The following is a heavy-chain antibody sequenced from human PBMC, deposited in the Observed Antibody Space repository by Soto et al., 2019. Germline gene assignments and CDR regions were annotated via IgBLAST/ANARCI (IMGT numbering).Heavy chain of an antibody. CDR3: AITRRGYSYGPFDY. CDR2: ISGSGGST. Sequence: VGSLRLSCAASGFTFSSYAMSWVRQAPGKGLEWVSAISGSGGSTYYADSVKGRFTISRDNSKNTLYLQMNSLRAEDTAVYYCAITRRGYSYGPFDYWGQGTLVTVSS. D-gene: IGHD5-18*01. J-gene: IGHJ4*02. V-gene: IGHV3-23*01. CDR1: GFTFSSYA.